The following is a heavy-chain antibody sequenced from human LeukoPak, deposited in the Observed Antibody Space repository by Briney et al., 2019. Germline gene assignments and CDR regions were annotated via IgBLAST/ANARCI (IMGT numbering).Heavy chain of an antibody. CDR3: ATQVVVRTTNWFDP. Sequence: ASVKVSCKVSGYTLTELSMHWVRQAPGKGLEWMGGFDPEDGETIYAQKFQGRVTMTEDTSTDTAYMELSSLRSEDTAVYYCATQVVVRTTNWFDPWGQGTLVTVSS. D-gene: IGHD3-22*01. V-gene: IGHV1-24*01. CDR1: GYTLTELS. J-gene: IGHJ5*02. CDR2: FDPEDGET.